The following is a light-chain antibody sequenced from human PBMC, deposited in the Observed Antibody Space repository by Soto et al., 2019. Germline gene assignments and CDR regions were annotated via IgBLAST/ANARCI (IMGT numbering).Light chain of an antibody. J-gene: IGKJ3*01. Sequence: EIVLTQSPGTLSLSPGERATLSCRASQSISSSYLAWYQQKPGQAPRLLIFGASSRATDIPDRFRGSGSEXXXXXXXXXXXXXXXXXYYCQQYXNSPFTFGPGTKVDIK. CDR1: QSISSSY. V-gene: IGKV3-20*01. CDR2: GAS. CDR3: QQYXNSPFT.